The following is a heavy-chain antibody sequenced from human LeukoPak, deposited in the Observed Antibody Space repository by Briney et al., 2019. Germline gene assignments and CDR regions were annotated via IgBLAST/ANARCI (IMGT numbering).Heavy chain of an antibody. CDR3: ARDAAGYDP. Sequence: PGGSLRPSCAASGFTFNTFWMSWVRQTPGKGLEWVANIKEDGTKKYYVDSVKGRFTISRDNAENSLYLQMNSLRAEDTAVYYCARDAAGYDPWGQGTLVTVSS. CDR1: GFTFNTFW. J-gene: IGHJ5*02. CDR2: IKEDGTKK. D-gene: IGHD6-13*01. V-gene: IGHV3-7*01.